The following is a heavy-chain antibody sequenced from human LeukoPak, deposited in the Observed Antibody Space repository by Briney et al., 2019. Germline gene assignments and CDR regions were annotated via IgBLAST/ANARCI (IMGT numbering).Heavy chain of an antibody. D-gene: IGHD2-15*01. V-gene: IGHV3-21*01. J-gene: IGHJ4*02. Sequence: GGSLRLSCAASGFTFSSYSMNWVRQAPGKGLEWVSSTSSSSSYIYYADSVKGRFTISRDNAKNSLYLQMNSLRAEDTAVYYCARDCSGGSCYYSMAFDYWGQGTLVTVSS. CDR3: ARDCSGGSCYYSMAFDY. CDR2: TSSSSSYI. CDR1: GFTFSSYS.